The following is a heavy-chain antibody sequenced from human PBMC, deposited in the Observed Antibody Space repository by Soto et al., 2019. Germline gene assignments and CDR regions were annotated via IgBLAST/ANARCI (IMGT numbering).Heavy chain of an antibody. J-gene: IGHJ6*02. CDR3: AKGRSYYYYYGVDV. Sequence: PGGSLRLSCAASGFTFSSCAMGWVRQALGKGLEWVSDIIDSGGSTYYADSVKGRFTISRDNSKSTLYLQMNSLRAEDTALYYCAKGRSYYYYYGVDVWGQGTMVTVSS. CDR2: IIDSGGST. V-gene: IGHV3-23*01. CDR1: GFTFSSCA.